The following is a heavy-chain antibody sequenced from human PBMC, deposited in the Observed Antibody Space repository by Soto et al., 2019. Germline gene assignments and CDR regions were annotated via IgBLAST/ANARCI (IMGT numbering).Heavy chain of an antibody. D-gene: IGHD3-10*01. CDR3: ARDLGSFNYGSSYFDY. V-gene: IGHV3-33*01. J-gene: IGHJ4*02. CDR1: GFTFSTYG. Sequence: GGSLRLSCAPSGFTFSTYGMHWVRQAPGKGLEWLAVIWYDGGNQYYADSVKGRFTIARDNSKNTLHLQMNSLRAEDTAVYYCARDLGSFNYGSSYFDYWGQGTPVTVSS. CDR2: IWYDGGNQ.